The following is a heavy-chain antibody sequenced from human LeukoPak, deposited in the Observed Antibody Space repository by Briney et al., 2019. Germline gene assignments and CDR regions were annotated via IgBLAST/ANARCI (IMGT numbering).Heavy chain of an antibody. CDR1: GFTFEDYA. J-gene: IGHJ4*02. D-gene: IGHD2-15*01. CDR3: GKDFDCGGGTCYSVDY. V-gene: IGHV3-43*02. Sequence: GGSLRLPCAASGFTFEDYALHWARRAPAKGLEWVSLIRGVGDSTYCADFVKGRFAISGDNSKNSLHRQMKSLRSEDTAVFYCGKDFDCGGGTCYSVDYSGQGALVTVSS. CDR2: IRGVGDST.